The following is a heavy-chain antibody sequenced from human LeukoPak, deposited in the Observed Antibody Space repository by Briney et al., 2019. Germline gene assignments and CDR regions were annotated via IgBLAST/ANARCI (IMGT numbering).Heavy chain of an antibody. Sequence: PSQTLSLTCTVSGGSISSGGYYWSCIRQHPGKGLEWIGYIYYSGSTYYNPSLKSRVTISVDTSKNQFSLKLSSVTAADTAVYYCARVTRGDYPGPEIDPWGQGTLVTVSS. D-gene: IGHD4-17*01. J-gene: IGHJ5*02. CDR3: ARVTRGDYPGPEIDP. V-gene: IGHV4-31*03. CDR2: IYYSGST. CDR1: GGSISSGGYY.